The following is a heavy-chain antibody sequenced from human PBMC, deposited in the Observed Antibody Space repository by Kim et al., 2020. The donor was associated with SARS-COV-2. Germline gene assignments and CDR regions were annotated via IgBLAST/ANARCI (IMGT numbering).Heavy chain of an antibody. V-gene: IGHV3-48*02. D-gene: IGHD2-8*01. J-gene: IGHJ3*02. CDR1: GFTFSAFD. CDR2: INKSSTTI. Sequence: GGSLRLSCATSGFTFSAFDMNWVRQAPGKGLEWVSYINKSSTTINYADSVEGRFTISRDNAKNSLFLQMNSLRDEDTALYYCVRDRMAGAFDMWGQGTMVTVSS. CDR3: VRDRMAGAFDM.